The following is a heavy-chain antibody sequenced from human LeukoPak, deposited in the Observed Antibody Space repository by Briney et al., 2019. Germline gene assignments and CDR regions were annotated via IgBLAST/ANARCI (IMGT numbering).Heavy chain of an antibody. V-gene: IGHV1-3*01. J-gene: IGHJ4*02. CDR2: INAGNGNT. CDR1: GYTFTGYY. Sequence: ASVKVSCKASGYTFTGYYMHWVRQAPGQRLEWMGWINAGNGNTKYSQKFQGRVTITRDTSASTAYMELSSLRSEDTAVYYCARGPFGDVGFDYWGQGTLVTVSS. D-gene: IGHD4-17*01. CDR3: ARGPFGDVGFDY.